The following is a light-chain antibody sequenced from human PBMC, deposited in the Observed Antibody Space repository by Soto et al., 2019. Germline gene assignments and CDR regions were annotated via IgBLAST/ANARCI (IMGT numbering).Light chain of an antibody. V-gene: IGKV1-39*01. J-gene: IGKJ4*02. CDR3: QQSYGTPLT. CDR1: QSISNY. Sequence: DLEMTQSPSSLSASVGDRVTITCRASQSISNYLNWYQHKPGKVPKLLIYAASSFQSGVPTRFSGSGSGTDFTLTINSLQPEDLATYYCQQSYGTPLTFGGRTKIEIK. CDR2: AAS.